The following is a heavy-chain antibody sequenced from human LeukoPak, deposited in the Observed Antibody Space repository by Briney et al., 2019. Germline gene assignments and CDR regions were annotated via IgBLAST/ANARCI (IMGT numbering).Heavy chain of an antibody. CDR2: IYPRDGST. J-gene: IGHJ4*02. Sequence: VASVKVSCKASGYTFTSNYIHWVRQAPGQGLEWMGMIYPRDGSTSCAQKFQGRVTVTRDTSTSTAHMELSGLRSEDTAVYYCARDQEGFDYWGQGTLVTVSS. CDR3: ARDQEGFDY. V-gene: IGHV1-46*01. CDR1: GYTFTSNY.